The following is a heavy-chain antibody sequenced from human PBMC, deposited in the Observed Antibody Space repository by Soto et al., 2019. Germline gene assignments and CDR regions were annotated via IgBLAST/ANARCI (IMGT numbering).Heavy chain of an antibody. CDR3: ARGRRGYCSGGSCYSRARNWFDP. J-gene: IGHJ5*02. CDR2: IYYSGST. Sequence: PSETLSLTCTVSGGSVSSGSYYWSWIRQPPGKGLEWIGYIYYSGSTNYNPSLKSRVTISVDTSKNQFSLKLSSVTAADTAVYYCARGRRGYCSGGSCYSRARNWFDPWGQGTLVTVSS. CDR1: GGSVSSGSYY. D-gene: IGHD2-15*01. V-gene: IGHV4-61*01.